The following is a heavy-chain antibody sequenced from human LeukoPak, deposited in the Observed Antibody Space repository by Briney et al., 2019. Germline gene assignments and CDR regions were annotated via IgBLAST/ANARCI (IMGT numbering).Heavy chain of an antibody. D-gene: IGHD4/OR15-4a*01. Sequence: GGSLRLSCAASGFSFTTYWMSWVRQAPGKGLEWVANIKQDGTEKYYVDSVKGRFTISRDNSKNTLYLQMNSLRAEDTAVYYCARRAGAYSHPYDYWGQGTLVTVSS. CDR1: GFSFTTYW. J-gene: IGHJ4*02. V-gene: IGHV3-7*03. CDR3: ARRAGAYSHPYDY. CDR2: IKQDGTEK.